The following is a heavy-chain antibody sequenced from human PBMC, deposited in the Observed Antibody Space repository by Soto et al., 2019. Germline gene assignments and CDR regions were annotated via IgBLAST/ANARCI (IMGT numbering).Heavy chain of an antibody. CDR2: IYYSGST. J-gene: IGHJ6*02. V-gene: IGHV4-31*03. D-gene: IGHD3-10*01. CDR3: ARETRSHYYGSFFGMDV. CDR1: GGSISSGGYY. Sequence: SETLSLTCTVSGGSISSGGYYWSWIRQHPGKGLEWIGYIYYSGSTYYNPSLKSRVTISVDTSKNQFSLKLSSVTAADTAVYYCARETRSHYYGSFFGMDVWGQGTTVTVSS.